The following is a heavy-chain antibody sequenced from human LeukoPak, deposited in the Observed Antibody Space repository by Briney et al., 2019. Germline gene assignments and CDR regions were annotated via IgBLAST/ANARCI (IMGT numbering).Heavy chain of an antibody. V-gene: IGHV4-34*01. CDR1: GGSISSYY. D-gene: IGHD1-14*01. CDR2: INHSGST. Sequence: SETLSLTCTVSGGSISSYYWSWIRQPPGKGLEWIGEINHSGSTNYNPSLKSRVTISVDTSKNQFSLKLSSVTAADTAVYYCARGRKAYYYYYMDVWGKGTTVTVSS. CDR3: ARGRKAYYYYYMDV. J-gene: IGHJ6*03.